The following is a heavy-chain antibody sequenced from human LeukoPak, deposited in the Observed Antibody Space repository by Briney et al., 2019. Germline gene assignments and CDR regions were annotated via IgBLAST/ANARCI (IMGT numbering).Heavy chain of an antibody. Sequence: PGGSLRLSCVASGFTFSSYGMSWVRQAPGKGLEWVSAVSGSGGSTYYADSVKGRFAISRDNSKNTLYLQMNSLRVEDTAVYYCARGSFDGSGNPNAFDIWGQGTMVTVSS. CDR1: GFTFSSYG. J-gene: IGHJ3*02. CDR3: ARGSFDGSGNPNAFDI. CDR2: VSGSGGST. V-gene: IGHV3-23*01. D-gene: IGHD3-10*01.